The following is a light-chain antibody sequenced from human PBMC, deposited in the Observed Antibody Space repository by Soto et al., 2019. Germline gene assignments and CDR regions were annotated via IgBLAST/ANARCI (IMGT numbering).Light chain of an antibody. CDR2: GAS. J-gene: IGKJ4*01. Sequence: DIVMTQSPATLSVSPGERATLSCRSSQSVSSSYLAWYHQKPGQAPRLIIYGASRRATGIADRFSGSWSGTDYTLTISRLEPEDVAVYYCQQYGTSPLTLGGGTKVDIK. V-gene: IGKV3-20*01. CDR1: QSVSSSY. CDR3: QQYGTSPLT.